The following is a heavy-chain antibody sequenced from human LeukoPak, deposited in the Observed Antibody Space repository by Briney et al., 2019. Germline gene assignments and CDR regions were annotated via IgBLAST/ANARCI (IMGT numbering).Heavy chain of an antibody. CDR3: ARDHLVRGVIVGANWFDH. Sequence: GGSLRLSCAASGFTFSSYAMHWVRQAPGKGLEWVAVISYDGSNKYYADSVKGRFTISRDNSKNTLYLQMNSLRAEDTAVYYCARDHLVRGVIVGANWFDHWGQGTLVTVSS. CDR1: GFTFSSYA. CDR2: ISYDGSNK. D-gene: IGHD3-10*01. V-gene: IGHV3-30*04. J-gene: IGHJ5*02.